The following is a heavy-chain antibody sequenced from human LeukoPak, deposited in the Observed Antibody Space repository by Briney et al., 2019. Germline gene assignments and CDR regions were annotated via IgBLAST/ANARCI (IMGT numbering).Heavy chain of an antibody. CDR3: ARQHSQYSSGWYDFDY. V-gene: IGHV4-39*01. Sequence: SETLSLTCTVSGGSISSSSYYWGWIRQPPGKGLEWIGSIYYSGSTYYNPSLKSRVTISVDTSKNQFSLKLSSVTAADTAVYYCARQHSQYSSGWYDFDYWGQGTLVTVSS. CDR2: IYYSGST. CDR1: GGSISSSSYY. D-gene: IGHD6-19*01. J-gene: IGHJ4*02.